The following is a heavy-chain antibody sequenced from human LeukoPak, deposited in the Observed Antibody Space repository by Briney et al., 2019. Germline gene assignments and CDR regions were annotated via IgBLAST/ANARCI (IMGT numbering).Heavy chain of an antibody. D-gene: IGHD1-7*01. CDR3: ARGRDNWNYYFDY. CDR1: GYTFTSYY. V-gene: IGHV1-46*03. CDR2: INPSGGST. Sequence: ASLKVSCKASGYTFTSYYMHWVRQAPGQGLEWVGIINPSGGSTNYAQKVQGRVTMTRDTSTSTVYMELSSLRAGDTAVYYCARGRDNWNYYFDYWGEGTLVTVSS. J-gene: IGHJ4*02.